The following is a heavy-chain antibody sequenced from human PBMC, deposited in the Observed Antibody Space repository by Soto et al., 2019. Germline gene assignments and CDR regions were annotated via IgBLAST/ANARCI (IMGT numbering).Heavy chain of an antibody. CDR1: GFTFSGYA. J-gene: IGHJ4*02. D-gene: IGHD2-2*01. Sequence: PGGSLRLSCAASGFTFSGYAMSWVRQAPGKGLEWVSAISGSGGSTYYADSVKGRFTISRDNSKNTLYLQTNSLRAEDTAVYYCAKAPRFQLPAHFDYWGQGTLVTVSS. V-gene: IGHV3-23*01. CDR2: ISGSGGST. CDR3: AKAPRFQLPAHFDY.